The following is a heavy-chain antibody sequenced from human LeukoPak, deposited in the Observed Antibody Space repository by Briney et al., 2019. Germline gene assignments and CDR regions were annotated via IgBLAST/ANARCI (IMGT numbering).Heavy chain of an antibody. CDR1: GYTFTSYF. J-gene: IGHJ4*02. CDR3: ARDATLLWFGETLGGNFDY. Sequence: ASVKVSCKASGYTFTSYFIHWVRQAPGQGLEWMGVINPSGGGTGYAQKFQGRVTMTEDTSTDTAYMELSSLRSEDTAVYYCARDATLLWFGETLGGNFDYWGQGTLVTVSS. D-gene: IGHD3-10*01. V-gene: IGHV1-46*01. CDR2: INPSGGGT.